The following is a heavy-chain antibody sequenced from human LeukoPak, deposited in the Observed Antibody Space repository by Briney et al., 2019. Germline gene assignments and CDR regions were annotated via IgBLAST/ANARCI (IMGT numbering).Heavy chain of an antibody. Sequence: PGGSLRLSCAASGFTFSSYAMSRVRQAPGKGLGWGSAISGSGGSTYYADSVKGRFTISRDNSKNTLYLQMNSLRAEDTAVYYCAKGDVVVPAAITDYWGQGTLVTVSS. V-gene: IGHV3-23*01. CDR2: ISGSGGST. J-gene: IGHJ4*02. CDR3: AKGDVVVPAAITDY. D-gene: IGHD2-2*01. CDR1: GFTFSSYA.